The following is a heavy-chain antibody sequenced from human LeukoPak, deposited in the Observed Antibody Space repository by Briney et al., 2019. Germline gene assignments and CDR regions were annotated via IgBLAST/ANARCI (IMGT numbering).Heavy chain of an antibody. Sequence: GGSLRLSCAASGFTFKTSPMSWVRQTPGKGLEWVLGIISSGAGTFYADSVKGRFTISRDNSKNTLYLQMNSLGAEDTAVYYCAKRDSGHFFDHWGQGTLVTVSS. D-gene: IGHD4-17*01. CDR2: IISSGAGT. V-gene: IGHV3-23*01. J-gene: IGHJ4*02. CDR1: GFTFKTSP. CDR3: AKRDSGHFFDH.